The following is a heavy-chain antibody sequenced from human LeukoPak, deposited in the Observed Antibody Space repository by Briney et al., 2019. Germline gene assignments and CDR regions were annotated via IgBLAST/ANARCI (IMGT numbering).Heavy chain of an antibody. D-gene: IGHD3-3*01. Sequence: PSETLSLTCTVSGGSISSGSYYWSWIRQPAGKGLEWIGRIYTSGSTNYNPSLKSRVTMSVDTSKNQFSLKLSSVTAADTAVYYCARGDFWSGYYRGSYYMDVWGKGTTVTVSS. CDR1: GGSISSGSYY. J-gene: IGHJ6*03. CDR2: IYTSGST. V-gene: IGHV4-61*02. CDR3: ARGDFWSGYYRGSYYMDV.